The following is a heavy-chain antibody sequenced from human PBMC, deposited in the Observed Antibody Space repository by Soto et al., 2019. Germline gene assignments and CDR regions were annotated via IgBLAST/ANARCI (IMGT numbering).Heavy chain of an antibody. J-gene: IGHJ4*02. Sequence: SSETLSLTCAVYGGSFSGYYWSWIRQPPGKGLEWIGEINHSGSTNYNPSLKRRVTISVDTSKNQFSLKLSSVTAADTAVYYCARGPLYDYVWGSYLPRWHYSAYWGQGTLVIVSS. V-gene: IGHV4-34*01. CDR1: GGSFSGYY. CDR2: INHSGST. D-gene: IGHD3-16*02. CDR3: ARGPLYDYVWGSYLPRWHYSAY.